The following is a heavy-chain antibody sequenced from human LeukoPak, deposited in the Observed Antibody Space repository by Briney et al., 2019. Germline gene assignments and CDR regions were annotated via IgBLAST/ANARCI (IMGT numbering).Heavy chain of an antibody. Sequence: PGGSPRLSCAASGFTFSSYAMSWVRQAPGKGLEWVSAISGNGGSTYYADSVKGRFTISRDNSKNTLYLQMNSLRAEDTAVYYCAKGVVRRYYFDYWGQGTLVTVSS. CDR1: GFTFSSYA. J-gene: IGHJ4*02. CDR2: ISGNGGST. V-gene: IGHV3-23*01. CDR3: AKGVVRRYYFDY. D-gene: IGHD3-22*01.